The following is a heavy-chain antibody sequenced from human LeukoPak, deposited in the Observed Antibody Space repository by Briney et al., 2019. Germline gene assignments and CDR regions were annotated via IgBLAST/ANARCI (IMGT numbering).Heavy chain of an antibody. CDR1: GFTFSSYG. Sequence: PGGSLRLSCAASGFTFSSYGMHWVRQAPGKGLEWVAFIRYDGSNKYYADSVKGRFTISRDNSKNTLYLQMNSLRAEDTAVYYCAKDQEFTVGAVLLDYWGQGTLVTVSS. CDR2: IRYDGSNK. J-gene: IGHJ4*02. V-gene: IGHV3-30*02. D-gene: IGHD1-26*01. CDR3: AKDQEFTVGAVLLDY.